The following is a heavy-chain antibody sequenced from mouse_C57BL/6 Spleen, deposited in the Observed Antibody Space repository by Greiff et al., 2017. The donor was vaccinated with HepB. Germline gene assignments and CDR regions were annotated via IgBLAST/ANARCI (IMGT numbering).Heavy chain of an antibody. CDR3: ARSYDYDGNWFAY. CDR1: GFTFSDYY. J-gene: IGHJ3*01. V-gene: IGHV5-12*01. CDR2: ISNGGGST. Sequence: EVHLVESGGGLVQPGGSLKLSCAASGFTFSDYYMYWVRQTPEKRLEWVAYISNGGGSTYYPDTVKGRFTISRDNAKNTLYLQMSRLKSEDTAMYYCARSYDYDGNWFAYWGQGTLVTVSA. D-gene: IGHD2-4*01.